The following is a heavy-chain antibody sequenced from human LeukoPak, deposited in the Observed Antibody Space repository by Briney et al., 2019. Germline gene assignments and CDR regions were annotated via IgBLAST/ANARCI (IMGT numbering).Heavy chain of an antibody. V-gene: IGHV3-30*04. CDR2: ISYHGRDT. CDR3: ARDGSSVTYFGPGDYYGMDV. J-gene: IGHJ6*02. CDR1: GVTFSSFA. D-gene: IGHD3-16*01. Sequence: QSGGSLRLSCAASGVTFSSFAMHWVRQAPGKGLEWVAVISYHGRDTYYADSVKGRFTISRDNSKNTLYLQMNSLRAEDTAVYYCARDGSSVTYFGPGDYYGMDVWGQGTTATVSS.